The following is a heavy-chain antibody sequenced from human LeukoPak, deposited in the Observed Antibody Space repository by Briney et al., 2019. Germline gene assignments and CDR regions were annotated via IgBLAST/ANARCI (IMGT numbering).Heavy chain of an antibody. Sequence: PGGSLRLSCAASGFTFSSYAMSWVRQAPGKGLEWVSAISGSGGSTNYADSVKGRFTISRDNAKNSLYLQMNSLRAEDTAVYYCARVRSGWYGEMNYWGQGTLVTVSS. CDR2: ISGSGGST. CDR1: GFTFSSYA. D-gene: IGHD6-19*01. CDR3: ARVRSGWYGEMNY. J-gene: IGHJ4*02. V-gene: IGHV3-23*01.